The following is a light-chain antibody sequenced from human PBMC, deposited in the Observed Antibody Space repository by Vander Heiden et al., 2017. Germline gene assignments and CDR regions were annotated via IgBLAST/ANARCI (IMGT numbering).Light chain of an antibody. Sequence: DIQMTQSPSSLSASVGDRVTITCRASQSISSYLNWYQQKPGKAPKLLIYAASSLQSGVPSRFSGSGSGTDVTLTISSRQPEDFATYYCQQSYRNPPGLTFGGGTKVEIK. CDR2: AAS. CDR1: QSISSY. J-gene: IGKJ4*01. CDR3: QQSYRNPPGLT. V-gene: IGKV1-39*01.